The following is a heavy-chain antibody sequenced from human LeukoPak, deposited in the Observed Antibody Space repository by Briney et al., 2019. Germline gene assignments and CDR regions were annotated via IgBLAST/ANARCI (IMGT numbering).Heavy chain of an antibody. Sequence: PGGSLRLSCAASGFTFSSYAMSWVRQAPGKGLEWVSAISGSGGSTYYADSVKGRYTISRDNAKNSLYLQMNSLRAEDTAVYYCARYTMVRGVIGGNWFDPWGQGTLVTVSS. J-gene: IGHJ5*02. CDR1: GFTFSSYA. D-gene: IGHD3-10*01. CDR3: ARYTMVRGVIGGNWFDP. CDR2: ISGSGGST. V-gene: IGHV3-23*01.